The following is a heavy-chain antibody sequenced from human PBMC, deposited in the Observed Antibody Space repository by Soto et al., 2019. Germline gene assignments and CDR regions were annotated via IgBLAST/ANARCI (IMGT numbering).Heavy chain of an antibody. CDR1: SGSISGYY. CDR3: ARVAGQLLWQFNY. V-gene: IGHV4-59*01. D-gene: IGHD2-21*01. CDR2: IFYSGST. Sequence: SETLSLTCTVSSGSISGYYWSWIRQPPGKGLEWIGYIFYSGSTNYNPSLKRRVKISVDTSKNQFSLKLSSVTAADTAVYYCARVAGQLLWQFNYWGQGTLVPVSS. J-gene: IGHJ4*02.